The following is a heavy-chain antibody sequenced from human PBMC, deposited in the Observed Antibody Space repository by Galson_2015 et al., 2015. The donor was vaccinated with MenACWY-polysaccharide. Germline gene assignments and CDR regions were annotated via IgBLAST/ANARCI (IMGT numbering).Heavy chain of an antibody. J-gene: IGHJ3*02. Sequence: SLRLSCAASGFTFTSYWMSWVRQAPGKGLEWVAHIKQDESEKYYVDSVKGRFTISRDNAQNSLFLQMNSLRAEDTAMYYCAKSHVVVVTAIQDTNAFDIWGQGTMVTVSS. CDR3: AKSHVVVVTAIQDTNAFDI. CDR2: IKQDESEK. D-gene: IGHD2-21*02. CDR1: GFTFTSYW. V-gene: IGHV3-7*01.